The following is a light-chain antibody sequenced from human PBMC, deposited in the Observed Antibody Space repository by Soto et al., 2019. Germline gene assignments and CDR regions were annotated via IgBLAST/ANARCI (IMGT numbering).Light chain of an antibody. J-gene: IGKJ4*01. V-gene: IGKV1-33*01. CDR1: QDISNF. CDR2: DAS. CDR3: QQYENLPLT. Sequence: DIQMTQSPSSLSASVGDRVTITCQASQDISNFLNWYQQTPGKAPMLVIYDASTLQTGVPSRFSGSGSGPEFTFTIASLQPEDFGTYFCQQYENLPLTFGGGTTVEIK.